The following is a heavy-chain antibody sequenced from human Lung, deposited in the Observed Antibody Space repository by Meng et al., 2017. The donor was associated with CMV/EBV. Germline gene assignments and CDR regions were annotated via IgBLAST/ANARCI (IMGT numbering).Heavy chain of an antibody. CDR2: IPHRGSS. V-gene: IGHV4-4*02. J-gene: IGHJ1*01. Sequence: RVRESGPALVKPSETLSLTCAVSGDSITNHNWWAWVRQPPGKGLEWIGEIPHRGSSAYNPSLKSRVSMSIDKSKNQFSLKLTSVTAADTAVYHCLRRSGGSVWGQGTLVTVSS. CDR3: LRRSGGSV. D-gene: IGHD3-10*01. CDR1: GDSITNHNW.